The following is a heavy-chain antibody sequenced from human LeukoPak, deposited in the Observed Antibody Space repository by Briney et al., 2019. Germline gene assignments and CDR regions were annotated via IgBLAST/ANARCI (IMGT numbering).Heavy chain of an antibody. CDR3: ARDDGDV. J-gene: IGHJ6*03. V-gene: IGHV3-7*01. CDR2: INNDGSGK. CDR1: GFTFSNYW. Sequence: GWSLRLSCTASGFTFSNYWMKWLRQAPGKGPERVASINNDGSGKYFVASVKDRFTISRDNAKNSLYLQINSLKVEDTAIYYCARDDGDVWGIGTTVTVSS.